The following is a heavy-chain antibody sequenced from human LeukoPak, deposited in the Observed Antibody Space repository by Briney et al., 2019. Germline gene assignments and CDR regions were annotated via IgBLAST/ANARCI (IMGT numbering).Heavy chain of an antibody. D-gene: IGHD2-2*01. CDR2: IDTDGSST. CDR3: ATYSSSNGREFQY. CDR1: GFTFSSYW. Sequence: GGSLRLSCAASGFTFSSYWMHWVRQAPGKGLVWVSRIDTDGSSTSYADSVKGRFSISRDNAKNTLYLQMNSLRAEDTAVYYCATYSSSNGREFQYWGQGTLVTVSS. J-gene: IGHJ1*01. V-gene: IGHV3-74*01.